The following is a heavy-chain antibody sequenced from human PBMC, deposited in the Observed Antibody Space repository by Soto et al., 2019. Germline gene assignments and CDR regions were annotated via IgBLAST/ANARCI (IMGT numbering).Heavy chain of an antibody. V-gene: IGHV3-21*01. J-gene: IGHJ6*02. CDR3: ARDCSGGSCYPGMDV. Sequence: GGSLRLSCAASGFNFNSYTINWVRQPPGKRLEWLSSISSSGYIFSTDSVRGRFTISRDNAKNSVYLQINSLRAEDTAVYFCARDCSGGSCYPGMDVWGQGTTVTVSS. CDR1: GFNFNSYT. D-gene: IGHD2-15*01. CDR2: ISSSGYI.